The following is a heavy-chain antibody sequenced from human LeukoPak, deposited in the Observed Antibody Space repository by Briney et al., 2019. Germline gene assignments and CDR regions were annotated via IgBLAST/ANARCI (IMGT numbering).Heavy chain of an antibody. D-gene: IGHD2-15*01. J-gene: IGHJ4*02. Sequence: ASVKVSCKASGYTFTSYGISWVRRAPGQGLEWMGWISVYNGKTNYAQKLQGRVTMTTDTSTSTAYMELRSLRSDDTAVYYCVRDKAGCCYDYWGQGTLVTVSS. CDR1: GYTFTSYG. CDR3: VRDKAGCCYDY. CDR2: ISVYNGKT. V-gene: IGHV1-18*01.